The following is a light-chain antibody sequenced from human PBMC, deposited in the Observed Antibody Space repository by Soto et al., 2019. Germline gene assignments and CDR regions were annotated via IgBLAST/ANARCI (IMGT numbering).Light chain of an antibody. Sequence: QSVLTQPPSVSGAPGQRVTISCTGSSSNIGAGYDVHWYQQLPGSAPKLLIYSDTNRPSGVPVRFSGSKSGTSASLAITGLQAEDEADYYCQSYDSSLSGSEVFGGGTKLTVL. CDR2: SDT. CDR1: SSNIGAGYD. CDR3: QSYDSSLSGSEV. V-gene: IGLV1-40*01. J-gene: IGLJ3*02.